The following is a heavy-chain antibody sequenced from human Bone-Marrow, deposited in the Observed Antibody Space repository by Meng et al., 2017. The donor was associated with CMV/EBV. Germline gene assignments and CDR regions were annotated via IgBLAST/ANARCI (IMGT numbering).Heavy chain of an antibody. V-gene: IGHV4-34*01. Sequence: QVQLQQWGAGLLKPSATLSLTCAVYGGSFSGYYWSWIRQPPGKGLEWIGEINHSGSTNYNPSLKSRVTISVDTSKNQFSLKLSSVTAADTAVYYCARGVDYYDSSGYYYWGQGTLVTVSS. J-gene: IGHJ4*02. CDR1: GGSFSGYY. D-gene: IGHD3-22*01. CDR2: INHSGST. CDR3: ARGVDYYDSSGYYY.